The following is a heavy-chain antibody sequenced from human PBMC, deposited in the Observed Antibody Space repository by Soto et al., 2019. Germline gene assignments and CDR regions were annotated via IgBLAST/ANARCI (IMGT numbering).Heavy chain of an antibody. CDR3: ARGEGPGSPLFDY. Sequence: QVQLVESGGGVVQPGRSLRLSCAASGFTFSSYGMHWVRQAPGKGLEWVAVIWYDGSNKYYADSVKGRFTISRDNSKNTLYLQMNSLRAEDTAVYYCARGEGPGSPLFDYWGQGTLVTVSS. CDR1: GFTFSSYG. D-gene: IGHD3-10*01. CDR2: IWYDGSNK. V-gene: IGHV3-33*01. J-gene: IGHJ4*02.